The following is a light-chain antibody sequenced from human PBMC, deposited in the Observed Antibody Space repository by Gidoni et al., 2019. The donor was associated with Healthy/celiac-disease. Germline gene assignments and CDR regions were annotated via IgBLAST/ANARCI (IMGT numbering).Light chain of an antibody. V-gene: IGKV2-28*01. J-gene: IGKJ3*01. Sequence: DIVMTQSPLSLPVTPGEQAAISCRSSQSLLHSNGYNYLDWYLQKPGQSPQLLIYFGSNRASGVPDRFSGSGSGTDFTLKISRVEAEDVGVYYCMQALQTPLTFGPGTKVDIK. CDR2: FGS. CDR3: MQALQTPLT. CDR1: QSLLHSNGYNY.